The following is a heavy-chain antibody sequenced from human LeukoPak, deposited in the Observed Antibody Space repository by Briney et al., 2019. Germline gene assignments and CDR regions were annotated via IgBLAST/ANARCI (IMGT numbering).Heavy chain of an antibody. CDR1: GGTFSSYA. CDR3: ASRLETYAFDI. V-gene: IGHV1-46*01. J-gene: IGHJ3*02. D-gene: IGHD5-24*01. Sequence: ASVKVSCKASGGTFSSYAISWVRQAPGQGLEWMGIINPSGGSTSYAQKFQGRVTMTRDTSTSTVYMELSSLRSEDTAVYYCASRLETYAFDIWGQGTMVIVSS. CDR2: INPSGGST.